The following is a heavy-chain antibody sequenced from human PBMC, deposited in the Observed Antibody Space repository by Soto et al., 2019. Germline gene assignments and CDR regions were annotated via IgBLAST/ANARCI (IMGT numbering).Heavy chain of an antibody. CDR2: ISAYNGNT. D-gene: IGHD2-21*02. V-gene: IGHV1-18*01. CDR1: GYTFPSYG. J-gene: IGHJ5*02. CDR3: ARDLSGVVVTAEDNWFDP. Sequence: ASVKVSCKASGYTFPSYGISWVRQAPGQGLEWMGWISAYNGNTNYAQKLQGRVTMTTDTSTSTAYMELRSLRSDDTAVYYCARDLSGVVVTAEDNWFDPWGQGTLVTVSS.